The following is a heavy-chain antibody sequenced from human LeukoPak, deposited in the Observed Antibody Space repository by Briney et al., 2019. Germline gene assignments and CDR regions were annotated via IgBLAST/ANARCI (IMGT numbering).Heavy chain of an antibody. CDR1: GFTVSSNY. V-gene: IGHV3-53*01. CDR2: IYSSGTT. Sequence: PGGSLRLSCAAPGFTVSSNYMNWARQAPGKGLEWVSVIYSSGTTYHADSVKGRFTISRDDFKNTLYLQMNSLRAEDTAVYYCARGRGGWSVLDHWGQGTLVTVSS. J-gene: IGHJ4*02. CDR3: ARGRGGWSVLDH. D-gene: IGHD6-19*01.